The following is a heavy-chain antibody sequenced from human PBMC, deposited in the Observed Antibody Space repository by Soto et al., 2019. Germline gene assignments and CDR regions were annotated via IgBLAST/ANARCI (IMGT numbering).Heavy chain of an antibody. D-gene: IGHD3-10*01. CDR1: GGSVSSGSYY. V-gene: IGHV4-61*01. CDR2: IYYSGST. J-gene: IGHJ4*02. CDR3: AGQGVDYYGSGLEYYFDY. Sequence: SETLSLTCTVSGGSVSSGSYYWSWIRQPPGEGLEWIGYIYYSGSTNYNPSLKSRVTISVDTSKNQFSLKLSSVTAADTAVYYCAGQGVDYYGSGLEYYFDYWGQGTLVTVPS.